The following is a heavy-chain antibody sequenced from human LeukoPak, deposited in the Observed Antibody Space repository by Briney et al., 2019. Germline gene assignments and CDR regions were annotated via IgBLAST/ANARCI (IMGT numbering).Heavy chain of an antibody. CDR1: GGTFSSYA. Sequence: SVKVSCKASGGTFSSYAISWVRQAPGQGLEWMGGIIPIFGTANYAQKFQGRVTITADEPTSTAYMELSSLRSEDTAVYYCASLGSSKVRQRGYGMDVWGQGTTVTVSS. V-gene: IGHV1-69*01. CDR2: IIPIFGTA. D-gene: IGHD6-6*01. J-gene: IGHJ6*02. CDR3: ASLGSSKVRQRGYGMDV.